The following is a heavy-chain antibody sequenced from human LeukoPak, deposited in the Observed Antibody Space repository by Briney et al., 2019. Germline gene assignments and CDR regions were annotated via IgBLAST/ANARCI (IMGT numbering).Heavy chain of an antibody. Sequence: GESLKISCKASGYSFSNYWIGWVPQVPGKGLEWMGIVYPRDSDTRYSPSFQGQVTISADKSISTAYLQWSSLKASDTAVYYCARPGERSRRDWNLDQWGQGTLVTVSS. CDR1: GYSFSNYW. CDR3: ARPGERSRRDWNLDQ. D-gene: IGHD1-1*01. V-gene: IGHV5-51*01. J-gene: IGHJ4*02. CDR2: VYPRDSDT.